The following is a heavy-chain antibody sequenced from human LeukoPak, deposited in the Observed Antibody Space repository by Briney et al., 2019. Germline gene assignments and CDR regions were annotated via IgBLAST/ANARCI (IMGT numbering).Heavy chain of an antibody. CDR1: GGTFSSYA. Sequence: GASVKVSCKASGGTFSSYAISWVRQAPGQGLEWMGGIIPIFGTANYAQKFQGRVTITADESTSTAYMELSSLRSEDTAVYYCARGDRIVVVHFDYWGQGTLVTVSS. CDR3: ARGDRIVVVHFDY. V-gene: IGHV1-69*13. CDR2: IIPIFGTA. D-gene: IGHD3-22*01. J-gene: IGHJ4*02.